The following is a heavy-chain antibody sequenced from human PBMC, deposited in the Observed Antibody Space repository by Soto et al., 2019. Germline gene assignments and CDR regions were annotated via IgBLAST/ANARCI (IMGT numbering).Heavy chain of an antibody. V-gene: IGHV4-59*08. D-gene: IGHD3-22*01. CDR1: GGSLSSYY. CDR3: ARPEGLDGSSGYDDAFDI. Sequence: PSETLSLTCVVSGGSLSSYYWSWIRQPPGKGLEWIGYIYYSGSTYYNPSLKSRVTISVDTSKNQFSLKLSSVTAADTAVYYCARPEGLDGSSGYDDAFDIWGQGTMVTV. CDR2: IYYSGST. J-gene: IGHJ3*02.